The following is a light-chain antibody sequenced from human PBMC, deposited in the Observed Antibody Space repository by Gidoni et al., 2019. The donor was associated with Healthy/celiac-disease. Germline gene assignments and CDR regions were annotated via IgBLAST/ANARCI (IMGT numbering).Light chain of an antibody. CDR3: QQSYSTPEST. CDR2: AAS. CDR1: QSISSY. J-gene: IGKJ2*02. V-gene: IGKV1-39*01. Sequence: DIQMTQSPSSLSASVGDRVIITCRASQSISSYLNWYQQKPGKAPKLLIYAASSLQSGVPSRFSGSGSGKDFTLTISSLQPEDFATYYCQQSYSTPESTFXQXTKLEIK.